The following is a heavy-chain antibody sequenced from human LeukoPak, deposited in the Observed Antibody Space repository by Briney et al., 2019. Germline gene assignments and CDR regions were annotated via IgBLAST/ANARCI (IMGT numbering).Heavy chain of an antibody. Sequence: TSETLSLTCTVSGGSISSSSYYCGWIRQPPGKGLEWIGNIYHSGSTNYNPSLKSRVTISVDKSKNQFSLKLSSVTAADTAVYYCARYHYESSGSYYFDYWGQGTLVTVSS. J-gene: IGHJ4*02. CDR3: ARYHYESSGSYYFDY. CDR1: GGSISSSSYY. D-gene: IGHD3-22*01. V-gene: IGHV4-39*07. CDR2: IYHSGST.